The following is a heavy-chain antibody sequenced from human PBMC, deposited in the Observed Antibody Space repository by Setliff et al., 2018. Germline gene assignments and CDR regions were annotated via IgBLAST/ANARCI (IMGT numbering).Heavy chain of an antibody. CDR2: MSASGTST. J-gene: IGHJ4*02. V-gene: IGHV3-23*01. D-gene: IGHD6-19*01. CDR1: GFTFSSYA. CDR3: AGGRGWRFDD. Sequence: GGSLRLSCATSGFTFSSYAMSWVRQAPGKGLEWVSAMSASGTSTYHADSVKGRFTISGDNSKNTLYLQMNSLRAEDTAVYFCAGGRGWRFDDWGQGTLVTVPQ.